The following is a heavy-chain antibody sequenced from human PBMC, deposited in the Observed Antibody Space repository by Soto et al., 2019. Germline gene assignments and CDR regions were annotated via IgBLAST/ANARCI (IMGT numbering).Heavy chain of an antibody. J-gene: IGHJ4*02. Sequence: QVQLQEAGPGLVKPSETLSLTCSVSGGSISSYYWSWIRQPPGKRLEWIGYVSYSGSTNYNPSLKRRVTMSVDTSKNQFSLKLNSVTAADTAVYYCARRDGAFDYWGQGTLVTVSS. D-gene: IGHD1-26*01. CDR1: GGSISSYY. CDR3: ARRDGAFDY. CDR2: VSYSGST. V-gene: IGHV4-59*08.